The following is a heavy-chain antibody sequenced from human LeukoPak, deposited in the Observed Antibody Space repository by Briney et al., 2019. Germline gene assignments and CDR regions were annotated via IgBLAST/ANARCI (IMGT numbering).Heavy chain of an antibody. D-gene: IGHD2-2*01. V-gene: IGHV1-24*01. J-gene: IGHJ5*02. CDR2: FDPEDGET. CDR3: ATSAATDIVVVPAAPLYNWFDP. Sequence: WASVKVSCKASGYTFTSNYIHWVRQAPGKGLEWMGGFDPEDGETIYAQKFQGRVTMTEDTSTDTAYMELSSLRSEDTAVYYCATSAATDIVVVPAAPLYNWFDPWGQGTLVTVSS. CDR1: GYTFTSNY.